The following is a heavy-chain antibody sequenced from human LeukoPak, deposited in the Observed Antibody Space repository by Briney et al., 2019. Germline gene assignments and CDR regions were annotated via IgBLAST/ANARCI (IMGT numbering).Heavy chain of an antibody. V-gene: IGHV4-59*01. J-gene: IGHJ4*02. CDR3: ARGGIVVAVYFDF. D-gene: IGHD2-21*01. CDR2: IHYSGST. CDR1: GGSISSYY. Sequence: SETLSLTCTVSGGSISSYYWSWIRQPPGKGLEWIGYIHYSGSTNYNASLKSGVTILADTSKNQFSVRLSSVTAADTAVYYCARGGIVVAVYFDFWGKGTLVTVSS.